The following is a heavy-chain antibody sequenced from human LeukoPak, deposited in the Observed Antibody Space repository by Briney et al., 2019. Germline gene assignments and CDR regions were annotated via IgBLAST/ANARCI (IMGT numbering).Heavy chain of an antibody. CDR3: ARHSFGHLFDN. J-gene: IGHJ4*02. Sequence: KSSETLSLTCTVSGDSISSYYWSWIRQPPGKGLEWIGYIYYSGHTNYNPSLKSRVTISLDTSKSQFSLKLSSMTAADTAVYYCARHSFGHLFDNWGQGTLVTASS. CDR1: GDSISSYY. D-gene: IGHD5-18*01. V-gene: IGHV4-59*01. CDR2: IYYSGHT.